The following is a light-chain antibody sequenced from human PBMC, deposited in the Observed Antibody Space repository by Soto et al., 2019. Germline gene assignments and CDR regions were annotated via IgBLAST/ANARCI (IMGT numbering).Light chain of an antibody. V-gene: IGKV3-20*01. Sequence: EIVLTQSPGTLSLPPGERATLSCRASQSVGSDYLAWYQQKPGQAPRILIFGASGRATGIPDRFSGSGSGTDFTLTISRLEPEDFAVYYCHHYGGSPITFGQGTRLEIK. CDR3: HHYGGSPIT. CDR1: QSVGSDY. J-gene: IGKJ5*01. CDR2: GAS.